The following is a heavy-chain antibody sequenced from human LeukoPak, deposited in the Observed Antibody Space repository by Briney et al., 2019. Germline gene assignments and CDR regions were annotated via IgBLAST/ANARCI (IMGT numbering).Heavy chain of an antibody. Sequence: SQTLSLTCTVSGGSISSGSYYWSWIRQPAGKGLEWIGRIYTSGSTNYSPSLKSRVTISVDTSKNQFSLKLSSVTAADTAVYYCARDLFSSSWYANDAFDIWGQGTMVTVSS. CDR1: GGSISSGSYY. D-gene: IGHD6-13*01. CDR2: IYTSGST. CDR3: ARDLFSSSWYANDAFDI. V-gene: IGHV4-61*02. J-gene: IGHJ3*02.